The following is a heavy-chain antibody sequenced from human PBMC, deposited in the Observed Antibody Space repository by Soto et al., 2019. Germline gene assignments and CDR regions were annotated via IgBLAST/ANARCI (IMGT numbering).Heavy chain of an antibody. J-gene: IGHJ4*02. Sequence: SETLSLTCTVSGGSISSYYWSWIRQPPGKGLEWIGYIYHSGSTNYNPSLKSRVTISVDTSKNQFSLKLSSVTAADTAVYYCAWRELWLGVTNDYWGQGTLVTVSS. CDR3: AWRELWLGVTNDY. CDR2: IYHSGST. D-gene: IGHD5-18*01. V-gene: IGHV4-59*12. CDR1: GGSISSYY.